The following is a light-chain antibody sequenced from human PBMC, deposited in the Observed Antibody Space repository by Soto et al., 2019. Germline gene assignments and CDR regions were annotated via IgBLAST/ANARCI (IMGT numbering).Light chain of an antibody. CDR3: QQYNSYSRT. CDR1: QSISSW. J-gene: IGKJ1*01. Sequence: DIQMTQSPSTLSASVGDRVTITCRASQSISSWLAWNQQKPGKAPKLLIYKASSLESGVPSRFSGSGSGTEFTLTISSLQPDDFATYYGQQYNSYSRTFGQGTKVEIK. V-gene: IGKV1-5*03. CDR2: KAS.